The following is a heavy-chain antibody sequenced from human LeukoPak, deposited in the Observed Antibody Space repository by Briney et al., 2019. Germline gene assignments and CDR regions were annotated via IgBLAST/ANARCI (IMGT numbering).Heavy chain of an antibody. CDR2: ITEDSSYI. D-gene: IGHD3-16*02. J-gene: IGHJ4*02. Sequence: GGSLRLSCAASGFTFSFYTMNWVRQAPGKGLEWVSSITEDSSYIYYADSVKGRFTISRDNAKNSLPLQMNSLRAEDTAVYYCARHRTASDYWGQGTLVTVSS. CDR3: ARHRTASDY. CDR1: GFTFSFYT. V-gene: IGHV3-21*01.